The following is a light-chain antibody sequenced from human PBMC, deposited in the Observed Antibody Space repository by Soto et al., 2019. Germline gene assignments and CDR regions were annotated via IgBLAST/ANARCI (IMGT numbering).Light chain of an antibody. CDR1: SSDVGSYNL. V-gene: IGLV2-23*01. CDR2: EAS. Sequence: QSVLTQPASVSGSPGQSITISCTGTSSDVGSYNLVSWYQQHSGKAPKLMIYEASKRPSGVSNRFSGSKSGNTASLTISGLQAEDEADYYCCSYAGSSPFVFGTGTKVTVL. J-gene: IGLJ1*01. CDR3: CSYAGSSPFV.